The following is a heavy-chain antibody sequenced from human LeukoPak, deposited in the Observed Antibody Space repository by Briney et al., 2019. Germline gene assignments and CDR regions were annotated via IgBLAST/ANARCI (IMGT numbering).Heavy chain of an antibody. Sequence: SETLPLTCSVSGASITRYYWTWIRQPVGKGLEWFGRLYTNGTVNYNPSLRSRVTMSRDTSRNQFSLKLTSVTAADTAVYYCARLLGSSGYAGDWYFDLWGPGALVTVSS. D-gene: IGHD3-22*01. CDR1: GASITRYY. J-gene: IGHJ2*01. CDR2: LYTNGTV. CDR3: ARLLGSSGYAGDWYFDL. V-gene: IGHV4-4*07.